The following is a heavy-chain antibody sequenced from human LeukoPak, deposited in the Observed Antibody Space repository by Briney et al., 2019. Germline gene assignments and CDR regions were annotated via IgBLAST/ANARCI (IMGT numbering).Heavy chain of an antibody. CDR3: AGAPYYLGGSGYSWGPNT. CDR1: GFTFGNYW. CDR2: IKQDGSET. Sequence: GGSLRLSCAASGFTFGNYWLNWVRRAAGKGLEWVANIKQDGSETHYVDSVRGRFTISRDNAKNSLYLQMNSLRVEDTAVYYCAGAPYYLGGSGYSWGPNTWGQGNLVTVSS. D-gene: IGHD3-22*01. V-gene: IGHV3-7*01. J-gene: IGHJ5*02.